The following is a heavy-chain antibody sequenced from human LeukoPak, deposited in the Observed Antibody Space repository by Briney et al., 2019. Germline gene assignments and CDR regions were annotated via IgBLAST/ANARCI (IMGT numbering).Heavy chain of an antibody. V-gene: IGHV3-23*01. CDR3: AKAIDYDSSDLDY. D-gene: IGHD3-22*01. Sequence: PGGSLRLSCAASGFTFSSYVMRWARQAPGKGLEWVSALSGSGGSTYYADSVKGRFTISRDNSKNTLYLQMNSLRAEDTAVYYCAKAIDYDSSDLDYWGQGTLVTVSS. CDR1: GFTFSSYV. J-gene: IGHJ4*02. CDR2: LSGSGGST.